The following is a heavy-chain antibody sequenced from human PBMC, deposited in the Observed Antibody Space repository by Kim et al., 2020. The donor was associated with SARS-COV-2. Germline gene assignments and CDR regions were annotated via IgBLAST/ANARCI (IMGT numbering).Heavy chain of an antibody. V-gene: IGHV3-48*03. CDR3: ARFPINSGTYWFDP. D-gene: IGHD1-26*01. J-gene: IGHJ5*02. Sequence: DSVKGRFTISRDNAKNSLYLQMNSLRAEDTAVYYCARFPINSGTYWFDPWGQGTLVTVSS.